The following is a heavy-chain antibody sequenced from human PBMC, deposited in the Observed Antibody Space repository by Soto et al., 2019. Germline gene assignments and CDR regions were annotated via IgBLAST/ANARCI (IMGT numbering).Heavy chain of an antibody. D-gene: IGHD5-12*01. J-gene: IGHJ6*03. Sequence: SETLSPTWTVSCGTISHYYLRWIRQPPGNRLERIGDSYYRWSTNYHPSHKRRVTISVDTSKKQFSLRLSSVTAADTAVYYCARTSSGYDRVYYYYYYMDVWGKGTTVTVSS. CDR1: CGTISHYY. CDR3: ARTSSGYDRVYYYYYYMDV. CDR2: SYYRWST. V-gene: IGHV4-59*08.